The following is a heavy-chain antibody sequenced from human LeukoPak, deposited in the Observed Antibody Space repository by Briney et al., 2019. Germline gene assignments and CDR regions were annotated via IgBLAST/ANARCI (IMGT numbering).Heavy chain of an antibody. D-gene: IGHD3-22*01. CDR1: GFILSTYG. J-gene: IGHJ3*02. V-gene: IGHV3-23*01. CDR3: AKGYTSGYLRDAFDI. Sequence: GGSLRLSCAASGFILSTYGMSWVRQAPGKGLEWVSAISASGGVTYYADSVKGRFTISRDNSKNTLYLEMNSLRAEDTAVYYCAKGYTSGYLRDAFDIWGQGTMVTVSS. CDR2: ISASGGVT.